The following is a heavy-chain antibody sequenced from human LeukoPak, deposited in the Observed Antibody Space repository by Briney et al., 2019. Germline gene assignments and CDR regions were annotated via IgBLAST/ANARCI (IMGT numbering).Heavy chain of an antibody. V-gene: IGHV1-2*02. Sequence: ASVKVSCKASGYTFTGYFMHWVRQAPGQGLEWLGWINPNSGVTNYAQKFQGRVTMTRDTSISTAYMELSRLRSDDTAVYYCARVAMVRGVKGWFDPWGQGTLVTVSS. CDR3: ARVAMVRGVKGWFDP. CDR1: GYTFTGYF. J-gene: IGHJ5*02. D-gene: IGHD3-10*01. CDR2: INPNSGVT.